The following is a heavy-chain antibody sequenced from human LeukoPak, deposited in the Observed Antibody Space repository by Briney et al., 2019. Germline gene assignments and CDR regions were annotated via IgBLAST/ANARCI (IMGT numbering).Heavy chain of an antibody. V-gene: IGHV3-23*01. J-gene: IGHJ4*02. Sequence: GGSLRLSCAASGFTFSSYAMTWVRQAPGQDLEWVSAISASGGNTYYADSVKGRFTISRDNSKYTLYLQINSLRAEDTAVYYCAKDSTGVAATDYWGQGTLVTVSS. CDR1: GFTFSSYA. D-gene: IGHD6-19*01. CDR2: ISASGGNT. CDR3: AKDSTGVAATDY.